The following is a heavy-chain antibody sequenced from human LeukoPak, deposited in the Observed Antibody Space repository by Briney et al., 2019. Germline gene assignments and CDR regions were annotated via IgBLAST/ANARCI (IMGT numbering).Heavy chain of an antibody. V-gene: IGHV3-9*01. CDR1: GFTFHDYG. D-gene: IGHD5-18*01. CDR2: ISYNSGTI. J-gene: IGHJ4*02. CDR3: GKVDDRGSSFGTDY. Sequence: GGSLRLSCAASGFTFHDYGMHWVRQAPGKGLEWVSGISYNSGTIGYADSVKGRFTISRDNAKNSLYLQMNSLRPEDTALYYCGKVDDRGSSFGTDYWGQGTLVTVSS.